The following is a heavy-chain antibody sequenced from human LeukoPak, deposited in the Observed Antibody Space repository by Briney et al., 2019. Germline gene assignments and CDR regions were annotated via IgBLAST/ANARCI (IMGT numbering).Heavy chain of an antibody. D-gene: IGHD1-26*01. CDR3: ARDRDSGSYYVDY. CDR2: ISAYNGNT. Sequence: PGASVKVSCKASGYTFTSYAMNWVRQAPGQGLEWMGWISAYNGNTNYAQKLQGRVTMTTDTSTGTAYMELRSLRSDDTAVYYCARDRDSGSYYVDYWGQGTLVTVSS. V-gene: IGHV1-18*01. CDR1: GYTFTSYA. J-gene: IGHJ4*02.